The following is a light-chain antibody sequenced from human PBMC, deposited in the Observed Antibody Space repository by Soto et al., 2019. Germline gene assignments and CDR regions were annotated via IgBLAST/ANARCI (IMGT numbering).Light chain of an antibody. Sequence: QPVLTQSPSASASLGASVKLTCTLSSGHSSYAIAWHQQQPEKGPRFLMRLNSDGSHNKGDGIPDRFSGSSSGAERYLTISSLQSEDEADYYCQTWGTGIWVFGGGTQLTV. J-gene: IGLJ3*02. CDR2: LNSDGSH. CDR1: SGHSSYA. CDR3: QTWGTGIWV. V-gene: IGLV4-69*01.